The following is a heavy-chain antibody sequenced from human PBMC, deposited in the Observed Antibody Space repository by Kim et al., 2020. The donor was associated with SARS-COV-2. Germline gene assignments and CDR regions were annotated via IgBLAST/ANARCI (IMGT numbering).Heavy chain of an antibody. CDR1: GFTFSSYA. Sequence: GGSLRLSCAASGFTFSSYAMHWVRQAPGKGLEWVAVISYDGSNKYYADSVKGRFTISRDNSKNTLYLQMNSLRAEDTAVYYCARDFNGIVGATSIDYWGQGTLVTVSS. CDR3: ARDFNGIVGATSIDY. J-gene: IGHJ4*02. D-gene: IGHD1-26*01. CDR2: ISYDGSNK. V-gene: IGHV3-30-3*01.